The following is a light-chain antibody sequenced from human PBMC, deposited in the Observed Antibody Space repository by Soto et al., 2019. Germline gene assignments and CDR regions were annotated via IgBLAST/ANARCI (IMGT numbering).Light chain of an antibody. J-gene: IGKJ2*01. CDR1: QSISSSY. Sequence: EIVLTQSPGTLSLSPGERATLSCRASQSISSSYLAWYQQRPGQAPRLLIYGASSRTTGTPDRFSGSGSGTDFTLTISRLEPEYFAVYYCQQRKTFGQGTNLEIK. V-gene: IGKV3-20*01. CDR3: QQRKT. CDR2: GAS.